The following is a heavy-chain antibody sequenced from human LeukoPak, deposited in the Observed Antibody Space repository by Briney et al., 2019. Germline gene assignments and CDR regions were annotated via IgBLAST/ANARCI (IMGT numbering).Heavy chain of an antibody. CDR1: GGSISSYY. J-gene: IGHJ4*02. CDR3: AREGHIAAAGTFDY. V-gene: IGHV4-4*07. Sequence: PSETLSLTCTVSGGSISSYYWSWIRQPAGKGLEWIGRIYTSGSTNYNPSLKSRVTMSVDTSKNQFPLKLSSVTAADTAVYYCAREGHIAAAGTFDYWGQGTLVTVSS. D-gene: IGHD6-13*01. CDR2: IYTSGST.